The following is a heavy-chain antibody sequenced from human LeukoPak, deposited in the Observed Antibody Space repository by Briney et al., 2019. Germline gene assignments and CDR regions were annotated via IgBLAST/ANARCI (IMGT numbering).Heavy chain of an antibody. Sequence: SETLSLTCTVSGGSISRSYWCWIWQPPRKGRGWIVDIYFSGSTNYTPSLRSRVTMSVVMSNNQFSLKLSSVTAADTSVYYCARTEGRLSFDCWGQGTLVTVSS. V-gene: IGHV4-59*08. CDR3: ARTEGRLSFDC. D-gene: IGHD5-12*01. J-gene: IGHJ4*02. CDR2: IYFSGST. CDR1: GGSISRSY.